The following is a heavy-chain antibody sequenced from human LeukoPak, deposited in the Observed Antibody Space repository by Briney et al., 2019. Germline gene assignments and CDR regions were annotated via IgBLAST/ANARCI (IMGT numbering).Heavy chain of an antibody. CDR1: GFTFSSYE. CDR2: ISSSGSTM. J-gene: IGHJ5*02. CDR3: ARDLGYCSGGSCYRRFDP. V-gene: IGHV3-48*03. D-gene: IGHD2-15*01. Sequence: PGGSLRLSCAASGFTFSSYEMNWVRQAPGKGLEWVSYISSSGSTMYYADSVKGRFTISRDNAKNSLYLQMNSLRAEDTAVYYCARDLGYCSGGSCYRRFDPWGQGTLVTVSS.